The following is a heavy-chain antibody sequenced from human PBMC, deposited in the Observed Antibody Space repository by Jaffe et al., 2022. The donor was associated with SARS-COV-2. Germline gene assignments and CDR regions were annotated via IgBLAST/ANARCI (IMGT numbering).Heavy chain of an antibody. J-gene: IGHJ4*02. V-gene: IGHV3-11*01. CDR1: GMNFNDSY. Sequence: QVQLVQSGGGLVKPGGSLRLSCVGSGMNFNDSYMNWIRQSPEKGLQWLGYVSGRGSATFYENSVKGRITISRDNTKDSVSLYLQMNNLRDTDTAVYYCARGQNYEFDYWGQGSPVTVSS. CDR3: ARGQNYEFDY. CDR2: VSGRGSAT. D-gene: IGHD3-3*01.